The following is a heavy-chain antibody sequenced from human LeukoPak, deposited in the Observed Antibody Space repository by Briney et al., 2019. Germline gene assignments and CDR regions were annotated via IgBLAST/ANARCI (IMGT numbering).Heavy chain of an antibody. CDR2: IRGKAYGGTT. J-gene: IGHJ4*02. CDR1: GFTFGDYA. Sequence: GRSLRLSCTASGFTFGDYAMTWVRQAPGKGLEWVGFIRGKAYGGTTEYAASVKGRFTISRDDSKSIAYLQMNSLKTEDTAVYYCFMAVVGKNPDFDYWGQGTLATVSS. CDR3: FMAVVGKNPDFDY. D-gene: IGHD6-19*01. V-gene: IGHV3-49*04.